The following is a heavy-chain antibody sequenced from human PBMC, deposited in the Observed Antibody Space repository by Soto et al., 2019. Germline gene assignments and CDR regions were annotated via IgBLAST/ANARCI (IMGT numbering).Heavy chain of an antibody. CDR2: MNHNSGNT. D-gene: IGHD5-12*01. CDR1: GYTFTSYD. V-gene: IGHV1-8*01. Sequence: QVQLVQSGAEVKKPGASVKVSCKASGYTFTSYDINWVRQATGQGLEWMGWMNHNSGNTGYAQKFLVKVTMTWHTVISTAYMGISSLRSEDTAVYYCARGHLGGRCGYPSCLFDYWCRGPLATVSS. J-gene: IGHJ4*02. CDR3: ARGHLGGRCGYPSCLFDY.